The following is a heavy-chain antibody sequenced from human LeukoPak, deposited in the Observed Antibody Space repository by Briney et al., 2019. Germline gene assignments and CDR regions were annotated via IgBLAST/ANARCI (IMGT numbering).Heavy chain of an antibody. D-gene: IGHD1-26*01. V-gene: IGHV1-18*01. CDR3: ARDQSGSRGWFDP. J-gene: IGHJ5*02. CDR1: GYTFTSYG. Sequence: AVSVKVSCKASGYTFTSYGISWVRQAPGQGLEWMGWISVSNGNTDYARDFQGRVTMTADTSTTTAYMELRSLRSDDTAVYYCARDQSGSRGWFDPWGQGTLVTVSS. CDR2: ISVSNGNT.